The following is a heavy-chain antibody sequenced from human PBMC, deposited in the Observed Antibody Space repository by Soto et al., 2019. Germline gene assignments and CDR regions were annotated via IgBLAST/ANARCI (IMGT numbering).Heavy chain of an antibody. D-gene: IGHD6-19*01. V-gene: IGHV4-38-2*02. CDR3: ARDWGSGNWHFAP. Sequence: SCFFAVWIQQPPGKGLEWIGSIDHSGSTHYNASLKIRLSISLDTSKNQFSLKLRSVTAADTAVYYGARDWGSGNWHFAPWRQRTLVT. CDR2: IDHSGST. CDR1: SCFF. J-gene: IGHJ5*02.